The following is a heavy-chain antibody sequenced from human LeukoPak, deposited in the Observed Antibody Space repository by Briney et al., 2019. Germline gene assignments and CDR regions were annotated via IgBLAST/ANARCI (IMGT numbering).Heavy chain of an antibody. Sequence: GSLRLSCAASGFTFSNYNMNWIRQPPGKGLEWIGSIYYSGSTYYNPSLKSRVTISVDTSKNQFSLKLSSVTAADTAVYYCARDWGYCTDGVCYAFDYWGQGTLVTVSS. CDR2: IYYSGST. V-gene: IGHV4-38-2*02. D-gene: IGHD2-8*01. CDR1: GFTFSNYN. J-gene: IGHJ4*02. CDR3: ARDWGYCTDGVCYAFDY.